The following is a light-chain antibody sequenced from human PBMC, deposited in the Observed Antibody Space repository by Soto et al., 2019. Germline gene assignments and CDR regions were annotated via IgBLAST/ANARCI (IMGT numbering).Light chain of an antibody. CDR2: GNS. J-gene: IGLJ2*01. Sequence: QSVLTQPPSVSGAPGKRVTISCTGSSSNIGEGYDVHWYQQLPGTAPKLLIYGNSNRPSGIPDRFSGSKSGNLASLAITGLXXXXXXXYYCQSYDISLSGVVFGGGTKL. CDR1: SSNIGEGYD. V-gene: IGLV1-40*01. CDR3: QSYDISLSGVV.